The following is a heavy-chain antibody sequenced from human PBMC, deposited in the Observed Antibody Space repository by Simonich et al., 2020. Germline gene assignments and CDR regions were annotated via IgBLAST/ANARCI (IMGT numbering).Heavy chain of an antibody. CDR2: ISAYNGNT. Sequence: QVQLVQSGAEVKKPGASVKVSCKASGYTFSSYGISWVRHAPGQGLEWMGWISAYNGNTNHAQKRQGRVTMTTDTSTSTAYMELRSLRSDDTAVYYCARSTTGTTAFDIWGQGTMVTVSS. D-gene: IGHD1-1*01. J-gene: IGHJ3*02. V-gene: IGHV1-18*01. CDR3: ARSTTGTTAFDI. CDR1: GYTFSSYG.